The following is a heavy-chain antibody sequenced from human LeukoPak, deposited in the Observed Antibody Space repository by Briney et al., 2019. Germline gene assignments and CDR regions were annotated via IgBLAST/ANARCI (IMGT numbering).Heavy chain of an antibody. D-gene: IGHD6-19*01. J-gene: IGHJ4*02. Sequence: SETLSLTCTVSGASISTYYWGWIRQPPGKGLEWIGYIQNTGATNYNPSPKSRVSISKDTSKNRFSLKMSSVTAADTPVYYCAKHGSGWSFDYWGQGTLVTVSS. CDR3: AKHGSGWSFDY. V-gene: IGHV4-59*01. CDR2: IQNTGAT. CDR1: GASISTYY.